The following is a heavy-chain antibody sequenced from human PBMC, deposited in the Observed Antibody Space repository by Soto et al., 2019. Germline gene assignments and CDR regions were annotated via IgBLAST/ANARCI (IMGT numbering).Heavy chain of an antibody. CDR2: INAGNGNT. Sequence: GASVKVSCKASGYTFTSYAMHWVRQAPGQRLEWMGWINAGNGNTKYSQKFQGRVTITRDTSASTAYMELSSLRSEDTAVYYCARDSSIVPTSGFDYWGQGTLVTVSS. J-gene: IGHJ4*02. CDR3: ARDSSIVPTSGFDY. V-gene: IGHV1-3*01. CDR1: GYTFTSYA. D-gene: IGHD2-2*01.